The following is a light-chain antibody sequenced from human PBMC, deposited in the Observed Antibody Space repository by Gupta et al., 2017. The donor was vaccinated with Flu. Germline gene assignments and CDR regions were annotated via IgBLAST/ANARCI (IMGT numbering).Light chain of an antibody. J-gene: IGLJ3*02. Sequence: SSVLPQPPSVSVAPCPPASITCGGNHIGSKRVNWYQQKPGQAPVLVVYDDRDRPAGIPERFPGSNSGTTATLTSSRGEAGEEADYYCQVGDRSSDNQVFGGGTTRTVL. CDR2: DDR. CDR1: HIGSKR. V-gene: IGLV3-21*02. CDR3: QVGDRSSDNQV.